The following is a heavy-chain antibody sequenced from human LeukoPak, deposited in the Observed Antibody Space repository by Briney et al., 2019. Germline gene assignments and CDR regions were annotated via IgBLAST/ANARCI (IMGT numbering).Heavy chain of an antibody. D-gene: IGHD3-16*01. CDR2: IIPIFGTA. CDR3: ARAGGDYDYVWGSGDWFDP. Sequence: ASVKVSCKASGYTFTSYGISWVRQAPGQGLEWMGGIIPIFGTANYAQKFQGRVTITADESTSTAYMELSSLRSEDTAVYYCARAGGDYDYVWGSGDWFDPWGQGTLVTVSS. CDR1: GYTFTSYG. J-gene: IGHJ5*02. V-gene: IGHV1-69*13.